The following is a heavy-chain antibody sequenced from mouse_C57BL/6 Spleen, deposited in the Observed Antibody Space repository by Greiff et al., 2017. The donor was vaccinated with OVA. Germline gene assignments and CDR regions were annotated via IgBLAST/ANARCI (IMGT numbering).Heavy chain of an antibody. V-gene: IGHV14-1*01. CDR2: IDPEDGDT. D-gene: IGHD1-1*01. CDR3: TLGSSYERGAMDY. Sequence: EVQLQESGAELVRPGASVKLSCTASGFNIKDYYMHWVKQRPEQGLEWIGRIDPEDGDTEYAPKFQGKATKTADTSSNTAYLQLSSLTSEDTAVYYCTLGSSYERGAMDYWGQGTSVTVSS. CDR1: GFNIKDYY. J-gene: IGHJ4*01.